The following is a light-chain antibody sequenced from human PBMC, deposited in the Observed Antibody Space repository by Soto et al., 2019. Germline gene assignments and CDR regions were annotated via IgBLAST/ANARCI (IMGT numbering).Light chain of an antibody. V-gene: IGKV3-20*01. J-gene: IGKJ1*01. CDR1: QSVSSSY. CDR2: GAS. Sequence: ELVLTQSPGTLSLSPGERATLSCRASQSVSSSYLAWYQQKPGQAPRLLIYGASSRATGIPDRFSGSGSGTDFTLTISRLEPEDFAVYYCQQYGSSPRTFGKGTKVDIK. CDR3: QQYGSSPRT.